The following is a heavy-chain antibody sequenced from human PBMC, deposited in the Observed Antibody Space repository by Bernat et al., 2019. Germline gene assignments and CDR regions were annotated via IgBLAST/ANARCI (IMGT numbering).Heavy chain of an antibody. CDR1: GFTFSSYG. V-gene: IGHV3-30*18. CDR2: ISYDGSNK. J-gene: IGHJ3*02. D-gene: IGHD1-26*01. Sequence: QVQLVESGGGVVQPGRSLRLSCAASGFTFSSYGMHWVRQAPGKGLEWVAVISYDGSNKYYADSVKGRFTISRDNSKNTLYLQMNSLRAEDTAVYYCAKEEVGANDACDIWGQGTMVTVSS. CDR3: AKEEVGANDACDI.